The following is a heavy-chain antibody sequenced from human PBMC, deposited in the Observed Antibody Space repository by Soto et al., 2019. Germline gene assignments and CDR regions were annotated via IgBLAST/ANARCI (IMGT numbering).Heavy chain of an antibody. CDR1: GYRFTDYW. CDR2: IYPGDSDT. J-gene: IGHJ4*02. Sequence: PGESLKISCKGSGYRFTDYWIGWVRQTPGKGLEWMGVIYPGDSDTRYSPSFQGQVTISADKSISTAYLQWNRLKDSDTAMYYCANYWSSGYYYYFDNWGQGTLVPVYS. V-gene: IGHV5-51*01. D-gene: IGHD3-22*01. CDR3: ANYWSSGYYYYFDN.